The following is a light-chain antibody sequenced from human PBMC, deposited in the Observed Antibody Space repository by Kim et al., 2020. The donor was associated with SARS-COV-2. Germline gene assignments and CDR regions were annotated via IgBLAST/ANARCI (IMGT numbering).Light chain of an antibody. V-gene: IGLV3-19*01. CDR2: GKN. CDR3: NSRDNDDNHLVV. CDR1: SLRSYS. J-gene: IGLJ2*01. Sequence: SSELTQDPAVSVALGQTVRITCQGDSLRSYSANWYQQMPGQAPVLVIYGKNNRPSGIPDRFSGSSSGNRASLTIIGAQAEDEGDYYCNSRDNDDNHLVVFGGGPQLTVL.